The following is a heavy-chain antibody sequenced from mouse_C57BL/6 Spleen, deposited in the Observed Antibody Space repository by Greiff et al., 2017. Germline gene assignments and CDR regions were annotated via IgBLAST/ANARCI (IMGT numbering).Heavy chain of an antibody. Sequence: QVQLQQPGAELVMPGASVKLSCKASGYTFTSYWMHWVKQRPGQGLEWIGEIDPSDSYTNYNQKFKGKSTLTVDKSSSTAYMQLSSLTSEDSAVYYCARRGTGAKDYWGQGTTLTVSS. J-gene: IGHJ2*01. V-gene: IGHV1-69*01. CDR3: ARRGTGAKDY. CDR1: GYTFTSYW. CDR2: IDPSDSYT. D-gene: IGHD4-1*01.